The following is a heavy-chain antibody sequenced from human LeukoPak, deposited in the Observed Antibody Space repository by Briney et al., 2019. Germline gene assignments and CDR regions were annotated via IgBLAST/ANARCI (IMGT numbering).Heavy chain of an antibody. CDR2: ISLDGSNK. V-gene: IGHV3-30*04. CDR3: TSYPSSSWYPH. D-gene: IGHD6-13*01. CDR1: RFTFSSYA. Sequence: PGRSLRLSCAASRFTFSSYAMHWVRQAPGKGLEWVAVISLDGSNKYYADSVKGRFTISRDNSKNTLYLQMNSLKTEDTAVYYCTSYPSSSWYPHWGQGTLVTVSS. J-gene: IGHJ4*02.